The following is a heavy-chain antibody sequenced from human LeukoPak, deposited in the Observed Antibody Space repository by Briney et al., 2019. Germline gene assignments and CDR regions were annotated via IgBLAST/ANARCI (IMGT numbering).Heavy chain of an antibody. CDR2: ISAYNGNT. Sequence: ASVKFSCKASGYTFTRYGISWVRQAPGQGLEWMGWISAYNGNTNYAQKLQGRVTMTTDTSTSTAYMELRSLRSDDTAVYYCARESVGATLVDYWGQGTLVTVSS. D-gene: IGHD1-26*01. CDR3: ARESVGATLVDY. CDR1: GYTFTRYG. V-gene: IGHV1-18*01. J-gene: IGHJ4*02.